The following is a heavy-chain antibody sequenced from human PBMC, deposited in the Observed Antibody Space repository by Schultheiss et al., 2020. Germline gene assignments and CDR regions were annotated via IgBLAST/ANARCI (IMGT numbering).Heavy chain of an antibody. Sequence: SETLSLTCTVSGGSINSYYWNWIRQPPGKGLEWIGYIYFSGSTDYNPSLKSRVTISVDTSKNQFSLKLTSVTAADTAVYYCASGSTPFDSWGQGTLVTVSS. CDR2: IYFSGST. V-gene: IGHV4-59*01. D-gene: IGHD1-26*01. J-gene: IGHJ4*02. CDR3: ASGSTPFDS. CDR1: GGSINSYY.